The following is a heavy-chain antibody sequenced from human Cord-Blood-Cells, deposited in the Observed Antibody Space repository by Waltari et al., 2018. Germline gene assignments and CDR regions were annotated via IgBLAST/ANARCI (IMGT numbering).Heavy chain of an antibody. J-gene: IGHJ6*03. D-gene: IGHD1-26*01. V-gene: IGHV3-48*03. Sequence: EVQLVESGGGLVQPGGSLRLSCAASGFTFSSYEMNWVRQAPGEGLEWVSYISSSGSTIYYADSVKGRFTISRDNAKNSLYLQMNSLRAEDTAVYYCARDREGGDYYYYYMDVWGKGTTVTVSS. CDR2: ISSSGSTI. CDR1: GFTFSSYE. CDR3: ARDREGGDYYYYYMDV.